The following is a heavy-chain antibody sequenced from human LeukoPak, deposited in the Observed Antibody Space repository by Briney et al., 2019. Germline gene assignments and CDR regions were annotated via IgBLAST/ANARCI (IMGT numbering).Heavy chain of an antibody. CDR1: GFTFNNYA. CDR3: GKGRTGPTPVDY. D-gene: IGHD1-1*01. V-gene: IGHV3-23*01. J-gene: IGHJ4*02. Sequence: PGGSLRLSCAASGFTFNNYAMNWVRQAPGKGLEWVSALSGSGGRTFYADSVKGRFTISGDNSKNTLYLQMNNLRPDDTAIYFCGKGRTGPTPVDYWGQGTLVTVSS. CDR2: LSGSGGRT.